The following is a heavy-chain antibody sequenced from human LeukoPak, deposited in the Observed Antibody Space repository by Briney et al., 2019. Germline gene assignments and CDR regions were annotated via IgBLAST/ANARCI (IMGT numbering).Heavy chain of an antibody. CDR3: ARGPNYSNFGSAYYYYMDV. D-gene: IGHD4-11*01. CDR2: LNPQSGNT. CDR1: GYMVTNYD. Sequence: ASVKVFCKASGYMVTNYDINWVRQATGQGLERMGWLNPQSGNTGYAQKFRGRVTITRDTSITTAYMELSSLRSEDTAVYYCARGPNYSNFGSAYYYYMDVWGKGTTVTVSS. V-gene: IGHV1-8*03. J-gene: IGHJ6*03.